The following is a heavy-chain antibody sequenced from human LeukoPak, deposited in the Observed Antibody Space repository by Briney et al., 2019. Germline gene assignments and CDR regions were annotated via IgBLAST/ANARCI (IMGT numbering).Heavy chain of an antibody. J-gene: IGHJ4*02. V-gene: IGHV4-61*02. D-gene: IGHD2-2*01. CDR2: IYTSGST. CDR1: GGSISSGSYY. Sequence: SETLSLTCTVSGGSISSGSYYWSWIRQPAGKGLEWIGRIYTSGSTNYNPSLKSRVTISVDTSKNQFSLKLSSVTAADTAVYYCARDLPHIVVVPAARSIWGQGTLVTVSS. CDR3: ARDLPHIVVVPAARSI.